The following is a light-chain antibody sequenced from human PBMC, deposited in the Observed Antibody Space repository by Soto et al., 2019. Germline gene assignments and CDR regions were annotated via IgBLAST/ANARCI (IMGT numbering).Light chain of an antibody. CDR2: EVS. V-gene: IGLV2-14*01. J-gene: IGLJ2*01. CDR1: SSDVGGYNY. Sequence: QSVLTQPASVSGSPGQSITISCTGTSSDVGGYNYVSWYQQHPGKAPKLMIYEVSNRPSGVSNRFSGSKSGNTASLTISGLQAEAEADSYCSSYTSRSTLVFGGGTKLTVL. CDR3: SSYTSRSTLV.